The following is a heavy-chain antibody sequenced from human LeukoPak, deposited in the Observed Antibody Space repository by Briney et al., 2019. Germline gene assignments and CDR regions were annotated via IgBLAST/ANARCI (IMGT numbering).Heavy chain of an antibody. V-gene: IGHV3-11*04. J-gene: IGHJ4*02. CDR1: GFTFSDYY. CDR2: LRSSGSTI. CDR3: ARVDCSSTSCYEFDY. D-gene: IGHD2-2*01. Sequence: GGSLRLSCAASGFTFSDYYMSWIRQAPGKGLEWVSYLRSSGSTIYYADSVKGRFTISRDNAKNSLYLQMNSLRAEDTAVYYCARVDCSSTSCYEFDYWGQGTLVTVSS.